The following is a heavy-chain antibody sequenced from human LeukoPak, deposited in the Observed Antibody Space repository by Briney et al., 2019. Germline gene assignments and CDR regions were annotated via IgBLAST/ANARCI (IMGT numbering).Heavy chain of an antibody. CDR1: GGSISSGGYY. D-gene: IGHD2-15*01. CDR2: IYYSGST. CDR3: ARKILGYCSGGSCYPYYFDY. V-gene: IGHV4-31*03. Sequence: SETLSLTCTVSGGSISSGGYYWSWIRQHPGKGLEWIGYIYYSGSTYYNPSLKSRVTISVDTSKNQFSLKLSSVTAADTAVYYCARKILGYCSGGSCYPYYFDYWGQGTLVTVSS. J-gene: IGHJ4*02.